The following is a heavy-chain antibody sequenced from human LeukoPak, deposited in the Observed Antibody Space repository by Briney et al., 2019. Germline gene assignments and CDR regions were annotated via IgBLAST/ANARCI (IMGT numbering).Heavy chain of an antibody. D-gene: IGHD6-13*01. CDR1: GFTLSDYY. Sequence: GGSLRLSCAASGFTLSDYYMTWIRQAPGKGLEWISYISDSGSPTIYADSVKGRFTISRDNAKNSLYLQMDGLRAEDTAVYYCARVGGIAAAGTYDYWGQGTLVTVSS. J-gene: IGHJ4*02. V-gene: IGHV3-11*06. CDR2: ISDSGSPT. CDR3: ARVGGIAAAGTYDY.